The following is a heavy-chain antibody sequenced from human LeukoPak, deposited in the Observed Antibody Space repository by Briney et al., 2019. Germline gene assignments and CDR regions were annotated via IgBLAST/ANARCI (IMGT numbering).Heavy chain of an antibody. CDR3: ARDAVVTYHDAFDI. CDR1: GGSFSGYY. Sequence: SETLSLTCAVYGGSFSGYYWSWIRQPPGKGLEWIGEINHSGSTNYNPSLKSRVTISVDTSKNQFSLKVNSVTAADTAVYYCARDAVVTYHDAFDIWGQGTMVTVSS. CDR2: INHSGST. J-gene: IGHJ3*02. V-gene: IGHV4-34*01. D-gene: IGHD4-23*01.